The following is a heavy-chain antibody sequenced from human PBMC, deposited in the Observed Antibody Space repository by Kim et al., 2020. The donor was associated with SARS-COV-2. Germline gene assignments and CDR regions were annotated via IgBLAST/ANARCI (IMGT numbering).Heavy chain of an antibody. V-gene: IGHV4-59*01. D-gene: IGHD6-19*01. Sequence: HKSRVTISLDTSKNQFTRKLSSVTAADTAVYYCARARREWLVLGGYYFDYWGQGTLVTVSS. J-gene: IGHJ4*02. CDR3: ARARREWLVLGGYYFDY.